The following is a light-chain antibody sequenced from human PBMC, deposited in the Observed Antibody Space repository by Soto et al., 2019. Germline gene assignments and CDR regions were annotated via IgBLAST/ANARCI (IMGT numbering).Light chain of an antibody. CDR3: QQRNSYPRT. V-gene: IGKV1-9*01. Sequence: DIHLTQSPSFLSASLGDRVTITFRASQGINIFLAWFQQKPGKAPNLLISAASTLQSGVPSRFSGSGSETEFTLTITSLQPEDSATYYCQQRNSYPRTFGQGTKVDIK. CDR1: QGINIF. CDR2: AAS. J-gene: IGKJ2*01.